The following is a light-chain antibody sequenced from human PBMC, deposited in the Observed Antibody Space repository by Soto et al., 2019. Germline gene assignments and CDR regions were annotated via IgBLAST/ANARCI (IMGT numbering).Light chain of an antibody. V-gene: IGKV1-5*01. CDR2: DAS. J-gene: IGKJ5*01. Sequence: DIQMTQSPSSLSASVGDRVTITCRASQSISSWLAWYQQKPGKAPKXLIYDASNLESGVPSRFSGSGSGTELTITISSLQPDDCETYYCQQYNSYPITFGQGTRLEIK. CDR3: QQYNSYPIT. CDR1: QSISSW.